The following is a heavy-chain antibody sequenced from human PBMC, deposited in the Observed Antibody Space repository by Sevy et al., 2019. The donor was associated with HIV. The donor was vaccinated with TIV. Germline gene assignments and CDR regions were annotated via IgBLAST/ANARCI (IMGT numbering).Heavy chain of an antibody. J-gene: IGHJ6*02. Sequence: ASVKVSCKASGYTFTGSYMHWVRQAPGQGLEWMGWINLKTGGPHYAQKFQDRVTMTRDTSISTAYMELHRLKSDDSAMYYCARDTDEDSSSLNGMDVWGQGPSVTVSS. CDR1: GYTFTGSY. CDR2: INLKTGGP. V-gene: IGHV1-2*02. CDR3: ARDTDEDSSSLNGMDV. D-gene: IGHD6-6*01.